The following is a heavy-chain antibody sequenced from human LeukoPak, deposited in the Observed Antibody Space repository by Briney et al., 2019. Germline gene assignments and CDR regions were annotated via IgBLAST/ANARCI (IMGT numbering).Heavy chain of an antibody. D-gene: IGHD1-26*01. Sequence: SETLSLTCTVSGYSISSGSYWGWIRQPPGKGLEWVGSIYHSGSTYHNPSLKSRVTISVDTSKNQFSLKLSSVTAADTAVYYCARGEWELGYYMDVWGKGTAVTISS. CDR3: ARGEWELGYYMDV. V-gene: IGHV4-38-2*02. CDR2: IYHSGST. CDR1: GYSISSGSY. J-gene: IGHJ6*03.